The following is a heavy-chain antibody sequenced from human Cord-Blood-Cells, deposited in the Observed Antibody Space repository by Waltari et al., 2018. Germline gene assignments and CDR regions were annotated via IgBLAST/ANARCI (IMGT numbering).Heavy chain of an antibody. CDR2: ISSSSSYI. V-gene: IGHV3-21*01. J-gene: IGHJ6*02. CDR3: ARDSSSSWYYYYYGMDV. CDR1: GFTFSSYS. D-gene: IGHD6-13*01. Sequence: EVQLVESGGGLVKPGGSLRLSCAASGFTFSSYSMNWVRQAPGKGLKWVSSISSSSSYIYYADSVKGRFTISRDNAKNSLYLQMNSLRAEDTAVYYCARDSSSSWYYYYYGMDVWGQGTTVTVSS.